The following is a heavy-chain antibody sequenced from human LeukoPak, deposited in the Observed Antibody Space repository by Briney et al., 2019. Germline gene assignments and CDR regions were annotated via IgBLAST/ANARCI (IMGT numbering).Heavy chain of an antibody. J-gene: IGHJ4*02. D-gene: IGHD2-21*02. CDR2: INHSGST. V-gene: IGHV4-34*01. Sequence: PSETLSLTCAVYGGPFSDYYWSWIRQPPGKGLEWIGKINHSGSTNYSPSLKSRVTISIDTSKNQFSLKLSSVTAADTAVYYCARFAYCGGHCWYYFDYWGQGSLVTVSS. CDR1: GGPFSDYY. CDR3: ARFAYCGGHCWYYFDY.